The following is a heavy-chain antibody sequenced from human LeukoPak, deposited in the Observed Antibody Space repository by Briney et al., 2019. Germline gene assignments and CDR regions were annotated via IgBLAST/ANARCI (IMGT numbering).Heavy chain of an antibody. CDR1: GGSLSSYY. Sequence: PSESLSLTCTVSGGSLSSYYWSWVRPPPGKGLAWIGYVYYSGSTNYNPSLKSRVTLSVDTSKNQFSLKLSSVTAADTAVYYCARHAPARSFDYWGQGALVTVSS. CDR3: ARHAPARSFDY. CDR2: VYYSGST. D-gene: IGHD2-15*01. V-gene: IGHV4-59*01. J-gene: IGHJ4*02.